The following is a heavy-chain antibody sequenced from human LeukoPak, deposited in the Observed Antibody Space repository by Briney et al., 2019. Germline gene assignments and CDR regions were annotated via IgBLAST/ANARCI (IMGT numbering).Heavy chain of an antibody. CDR2: IYTTGST. D-gene: IGHD1-26*01. CDR1: GGSISSGSYY. V-gene: IGHV4-61*02. Sequence: SETLSLTCTVSGGSISSGSYYWSWIRQPAGKGLEWIGRIYTTGSTNYNPSLKSRVTISVDTSKNQFSLKLSSVTAADTAVYYCARIRSRKWGFDYWGQGTLVTVSS. J-gene: IGHJ4*02. CDR3: ARIRSRKWGFDY.